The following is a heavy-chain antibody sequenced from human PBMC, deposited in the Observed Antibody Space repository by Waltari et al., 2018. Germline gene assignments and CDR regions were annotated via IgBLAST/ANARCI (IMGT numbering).Heavy chain of an antibody. V-gene: IGHV3-72*01. CDR1: GFSLSDYY. J-gene: IGHJ4*02. Sequence: EVQLVESGGGLVQPGGSLRLSCVASGFSLSDYYMDWVRQAPGKGLEWVGRRREKAHKYTTEYAASVKGRFTISRDDSERSLVLELNGLKTEDSAVYYCARRYGSGHHFDYWGQGALVTVSS. CDR3: ARRYGSGHHFDY. CDR2: RREKAHKYTT. D-gene: IGHD6-25*01.